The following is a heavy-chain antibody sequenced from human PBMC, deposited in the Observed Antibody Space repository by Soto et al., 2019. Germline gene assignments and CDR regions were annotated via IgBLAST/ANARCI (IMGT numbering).Heavy chain of an antibody. D-gene: IGHD3-10*01. CDR2: ISGSGGST. CDR3: AKDRAAAILWFGELSDY. Sequence: GGSLRLSCAASGFTFSSYAMSWVRQAPGKGLEWVSAISGSGGSTYYADSVKGRFTISRDNSKNTLYLQMNSLRAEDTAVYYCAKDRAAAILWFGELSDYWGQGTLVTVSS. J-gene: IGHJ4*02. V-gene: IGHV3-23*01. CDR1: GFTFSSYA.